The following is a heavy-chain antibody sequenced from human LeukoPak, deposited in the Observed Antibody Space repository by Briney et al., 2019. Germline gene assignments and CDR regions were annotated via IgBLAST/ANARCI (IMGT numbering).Heavy chain of an antibody. J-gene: IGHJ4*02. CDR3: ARIPLAVAGTFDY. CDR1: GESFSSYY. Sequence: PSETLSLTCAVYGESFSSYYWSWIRQPPGKGLEWIGEINHSGNTNYNPSLKSRVTISVDTSKNQFSLKLSSVTAADTAVYYCARIPLAVAGTFDYWGQGTLLTVSS. CDR2: INHSGNT. D-gene: IGHD6-19*01. V-gene: IGHV4-34*01.